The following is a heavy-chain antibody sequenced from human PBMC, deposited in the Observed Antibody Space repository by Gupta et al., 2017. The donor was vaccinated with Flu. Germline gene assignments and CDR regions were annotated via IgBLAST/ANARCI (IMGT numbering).Heavy chain of an antibody. CDR3: ARLTGSGNHPRTGFDP. CDR1: GLPVPNNY. V-gene: IGHV3-66*01. Sequence: EVQLVESGGALVQPGGSLTISCAASGLPVPNNYMAWVRQAPGKGPEWVSVTYSGGDSYFADFVRGRLTISRDNSKNTLSLQMGGLRPEDTAIYYCARLTGSGNHPRTGFDPWGQGTLVTVSS. D-gene: IGHD3-10*01. J-gene: IGHJ5*02. CDR2: TYSGGDS.